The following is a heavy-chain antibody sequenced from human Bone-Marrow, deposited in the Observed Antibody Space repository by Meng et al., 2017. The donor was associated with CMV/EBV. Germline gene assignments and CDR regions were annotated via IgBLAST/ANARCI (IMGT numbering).Heavy chain of an antibody. V-gene: IGHV1-69*04. CDR2: IIPIHEIA. CDR3: ARDSAYYGMDV. J-gene: IGHJ6*02. Sequence: SVKVSCKASGYTFTSYDINWVRQATGQGLEWMGRIIPIHEIANYAQKFQGRVTISADKSTNTSYMELSRLRSEDTAVYYCARDSAYYGMDVWGQGTTVTVSS. CDR1: GYTFTSYD.